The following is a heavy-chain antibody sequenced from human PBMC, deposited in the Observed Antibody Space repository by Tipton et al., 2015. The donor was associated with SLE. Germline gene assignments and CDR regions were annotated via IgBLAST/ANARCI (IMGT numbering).Heavy chain of an antibody. CDR2: IYRGGTT. D-gene: IGHD2-15*01. Sequence: GSLRLSCAASGFPFNAYGMNWVRQAPGKGLEWVSIIYRGGTTYYADSVKGRFTVSRDNSRNTLSLPMNSLRAEDTAVYYCARFGSSLSEQVPTYYSFYYYMDVWGKGTAVTVSS. V-gene: IGHV3-23*03. J-gene: IGHJ6*03. CDR3: ARFGSSLSEQVPTYYSFYYYMDV. CDR1: GFPFNAYG.